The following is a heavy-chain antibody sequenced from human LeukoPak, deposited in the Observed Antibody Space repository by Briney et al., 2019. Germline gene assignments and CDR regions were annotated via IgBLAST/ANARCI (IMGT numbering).Heavy chain of an antibody. Sequence: PGGSLRLSCAASGFTFSSYWMSWVRQAPGKGLEWVANIKQDGSEKYYVDSVKGRLTISRDNAKNSLYLQMNSLRAEDTAVYYCARDSHYYDSSGYYYWGQGTLVTVSS. J-gene: IGHJ4*02. V-gene: IGHV3-7*01. CDR2: IKQDGSEK. D-gene: IGHD3-22*01. CDR1: GFTFSSYW. CDR3: ARDSHYYDSSGYYY.